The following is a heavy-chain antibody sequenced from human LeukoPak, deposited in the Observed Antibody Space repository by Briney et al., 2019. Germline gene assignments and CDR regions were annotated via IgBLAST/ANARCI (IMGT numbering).Heavy chain of an antibody. CDR3: ARATVPKLGPSDAFDI. D-gene: IGHD7-27*01. CDR2: ISAYNGNT. V-gene: IGHV1-18*01. Sequence: ASVKVSCKASGYTFTSYGISWVRQAPGQGLEWMGWISAYNGNTNYAQKLQGRVTMTTDTSTSTAYMELRSLRSDDTAVYYCARATVPKLGPSDAFDIWGQGTMVTVSS. CDR1: GYTFTSYG. J-gene: IGHJ3*02.